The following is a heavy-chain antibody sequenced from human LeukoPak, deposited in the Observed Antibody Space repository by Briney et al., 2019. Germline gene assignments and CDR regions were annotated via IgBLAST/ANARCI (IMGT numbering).Heavy chain of an antibody. CDR3: AYFGGGGFDI. Sequence: GESLKISCKGSGYTFTSYCIAWVRQMPGKGLELMGIIHPGDSKTTYSPSFQGQATISADKSISSAYLQWSSLEAADTAMYCCAYFGGGGFDIWGQGTVVSVSS. CDR1: GYTFTSYC. CDR2: IHPGDSKT. D-gene: IGHD3-10*01. J-gene: IGHJ3*02. V-gene: IGHV5-51*01.